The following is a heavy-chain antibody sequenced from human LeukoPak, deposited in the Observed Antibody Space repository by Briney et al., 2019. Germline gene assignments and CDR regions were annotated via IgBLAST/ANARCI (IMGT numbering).Heavy chain of an antibody. Sequence: AGGTLRLSCVASGFTFRDYWMPWVRQAPGKGLVWVSRIRGDGNDVSYADSVEGRFTISRDNAKNMLYLQMSSLRVEDTALYYCARGVEKATINELNYWGQGTLVTVSS. CDR2: IRGDGNDV. D-gene: IGHD5-24*01. J-gene: IGHJ4*02. CDR1: GFTFRDYW. V-gene: IGHV3-74*01. CDR3: ARGVEKATINELNY.